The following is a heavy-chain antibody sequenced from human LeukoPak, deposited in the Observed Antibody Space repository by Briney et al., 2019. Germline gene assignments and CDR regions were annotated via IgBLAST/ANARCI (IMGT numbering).Heavy chain of an antibody. CDR1: GGSISSYY. J-gene: IGHJ4*02. D-gene: IGHD6-19*01. V-gene: IGHV4-34*01. CDR3: ARAREQWLVRNYFDY. CDR2: INHSGST. Sequence: PSETLSLTCTVSGGSISSYYWSWIRRPPGKGLEWIGEINHSGSTNYNPSLKSRVTISVDTSKNQFSLKLSSVTAADTAVYYCARAREQWLVRNYFDYWGQGTLVTVSS.